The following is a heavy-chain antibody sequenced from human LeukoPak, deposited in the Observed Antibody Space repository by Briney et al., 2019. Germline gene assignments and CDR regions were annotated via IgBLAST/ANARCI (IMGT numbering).Heavy chain of an antibody. V-gene: IGHV3-53*01. CDR2: IYSGGSR. CDR3: ARGHGAISGGRYFDY. J-gene: IGHJ4*02. D-gene: IGHD3-10*01. Sequence: PGGSLRLSCAASGFTVSSNYMSWVRQAPGKGLDWVSVIYSGGSRYYADSVKGRFTISRDNSNNTLYLQMNSLRVEDTAVYYCARGHGAISGGRYFDYWGQGTLVTVSS. CDR1: GFTVSSNY.